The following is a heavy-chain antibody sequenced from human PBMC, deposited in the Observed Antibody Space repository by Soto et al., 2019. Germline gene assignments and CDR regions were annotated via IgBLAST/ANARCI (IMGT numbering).Heavy chain of an antibody. Sequence: QVHLVESGGGVVQPGRSLRLSCSASGFTFSTYDIHWVRQAPGKGLEWVAVISYDGNYKYYAESVRGRFTISRDNSKNTLYLQMNSLRAEDTAVYYCAKGRLGRYNYDSSRYHYGMDVWGQGTKVTVSS. CDR3: AKGRLGRYNYDSSRYHYGMDV. V-gene: IGHV3-30*18. J-gene: IGHJ6*02. CDR1: GFTFSTYD. CDR2: ISYDGNYK. D-gene: IGHD5-18*01.